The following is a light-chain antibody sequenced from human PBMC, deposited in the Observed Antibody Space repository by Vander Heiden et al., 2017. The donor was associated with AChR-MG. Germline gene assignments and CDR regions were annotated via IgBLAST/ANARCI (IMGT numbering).Light chain of an antibody. V-gene: IGLV2-14*03. CDR3: YSYTTTNTLGV. Sequence: QPALTQPAPVSGSPAPSTHTPCTGVIEDDGGYPIVSWYQQHAGKAPKLIIYDVSKRPSGVSGRFSGSKSGDTASLTISGLQAEDEANYYCYSYTTTNTLGVFGGGTKLTVL. J-gene: IGLJ3*02. CDR2: DVS. CDR1: IEDDGGYPI.